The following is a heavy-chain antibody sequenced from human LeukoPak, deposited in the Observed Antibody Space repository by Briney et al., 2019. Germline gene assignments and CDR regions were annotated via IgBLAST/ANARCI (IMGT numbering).Heavy chain of an antibody. CDR3: ARQILGLFDY. CDR1: GFTFSSYA. CDR2: ISYDGSNK. J-gene: IGHJ4*02. D-gene: IGHD1-26*01. Sequence: GGSLRLSCAASGFTFSSYAMQWVRQAPGKGVEGVAVISYDGSNKYYADSVKGRFTISRDNSKNTLYLQMNSLRAEDTAVYYCARQILGLFDYWGQGTLVTVSS. V-gene: IGHV3-30*01.